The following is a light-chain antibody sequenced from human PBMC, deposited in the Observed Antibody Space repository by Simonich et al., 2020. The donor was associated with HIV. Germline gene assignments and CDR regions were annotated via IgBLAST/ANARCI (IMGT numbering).Light chain of an antibody. Sequence: DIQMTQSPSTLSASVGDGVTNTCRANQSINNWLAWYQQKAGKAPKILIYKASSLESGVPPRFSGSGSGTEFTLTINSLQPDDFATYYCHQYNSYFGQGTKLEIK. V-gene: IGKV1-5*03. CDR2: KAS. CDR3: HQYNSY. CDR1: QSINNW. J-gene: IGKJ2*01.